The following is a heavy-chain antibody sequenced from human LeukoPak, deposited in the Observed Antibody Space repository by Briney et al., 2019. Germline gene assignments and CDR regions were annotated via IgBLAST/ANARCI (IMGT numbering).Heavy chain of an antibody. Sequence: SETPSLTCAVYGGSFSGYYWSWIRQPPGKGLEWIGEINHSGSTNYNPSLKSRVTISVDTSKNQFSLKLSSVTAADTAVYYCARLKFSDYWGQGTLVTVSS. CDR3: ARLKFSDY. CDR1: GGSFSGYY. CDR2: INHSGST. J-gene: IGHJ4*02. V-gene: IGHV4-34*01.